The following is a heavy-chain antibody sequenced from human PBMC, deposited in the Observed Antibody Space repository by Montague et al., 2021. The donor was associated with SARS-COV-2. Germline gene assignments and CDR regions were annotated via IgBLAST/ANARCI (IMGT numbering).Heavy chain of an antibody. D-gene: IGHD6-19*01. J-gene: IGHJ4*02. CDR3: ASGWTLFD. CDR1: GDSVSSTAAA. CDR2: TYYRSEWHT. Sequence: CAISGDSVSSTAAAWNWIRQFPSRGLEWLGRTYYRSEWHTDYAVSVEGRLATDADTSKNQFSLQLHSVTPEDSAVYYCASGWTLFDWGQGTLVTVSS. V-gene: IGHV6-1*01.